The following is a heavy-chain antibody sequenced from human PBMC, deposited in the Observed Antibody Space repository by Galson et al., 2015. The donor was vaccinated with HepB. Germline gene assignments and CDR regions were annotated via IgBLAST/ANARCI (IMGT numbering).Heavy chain of an antibody. J-gene: IGHJ4*02. CDR2: INAGNGNT. D-gene: IGHD3-22*01. Sequence: SVKVSCKASGYTFTSYAMHWVRQAPGQRLEWMGWINAGNGNTKYSQKFQGRVTITRDTSASTAYMELSSLRSEDTAVYYCARSRTYYYDSSGSGFDYWGQGTLVTVSS. CDR1: GYTFTSYA. V-gene: IGHV1-3*01. CDR3: ARSRTYYYDSSGSGFDY.